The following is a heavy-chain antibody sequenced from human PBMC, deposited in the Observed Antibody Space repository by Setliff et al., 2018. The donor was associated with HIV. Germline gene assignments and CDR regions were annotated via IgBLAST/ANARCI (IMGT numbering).Heavy chain of an antibody. J-gene: IGHJ4*02. CDR2: IDPNGGAT. CDR1: GYTFTSYF. Sequence: GASVKVSCKAFGYTFTSYFLHWVRQAPGQGLEWLGIIDPNGGATNNAQKLQGRLTVTTDTSTGTLYMELSNLRSDDTAVYYCARAAAGNTGPFDLWGQGSPVTVS. CDR3: ARAAAGNTGPFDL. D-gene: IGHD4-17*01. V-gene: IGHV1-46*01.